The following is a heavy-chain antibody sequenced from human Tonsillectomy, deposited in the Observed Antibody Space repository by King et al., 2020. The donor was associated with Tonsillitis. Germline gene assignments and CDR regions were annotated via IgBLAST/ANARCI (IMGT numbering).Heavy chain of an antibody. V-gene: IGHV1-2*02. CDR3: ARDSRGSQLRISSIGP. J-gene: IGHJ5*02. CDR2: INPNSGGT. Sequence: QVQLVESGAEVKKPGASVKVSCTASGYTFTGYYMHWVRQAPGQGLEWMGWINPNSGGTNYAQKFQGRVTMTRDTSISTAYMELSRLRSDDTAVYYCARDSRGSQLRISSIGPWGQGTLVTVSS. D-gene: IGHD7-27*01. CDR1: GYTFTGYY.